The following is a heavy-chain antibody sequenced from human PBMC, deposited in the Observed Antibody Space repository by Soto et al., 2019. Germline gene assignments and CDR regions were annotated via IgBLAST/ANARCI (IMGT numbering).Heavy chain of an antibody. CDR2: ISDDESTA. J-gene: IGHJ4*02. D-gene: IGHD1-1*01. CDR3: ARGHRVSSTGTGAN. Sequence: GGSLRLSCAVSGFTFSAYWMHWVRQVPGKGLTWVSRISDDESTATYADSVKGRFVISRDNAKNSLYLEMNTLRADDSGLYYCARGHRVSSTGTGANWGRGTLVTV. CDR1: GFTFSAYW. V-gene: IGHV3-74*01.